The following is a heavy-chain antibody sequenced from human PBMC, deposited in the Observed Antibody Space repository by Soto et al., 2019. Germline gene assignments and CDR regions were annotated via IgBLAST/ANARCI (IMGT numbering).Heavy chain of an antibody. CDR1: GITFSSYA. CDR2: ISYDGSNK. Sequence: QVQLVESGGGVVQPGRSLRLSCAASGITFSSYAMHWVRQAPGKGLEWVAVISYDGSNKYYADSVKGRFTISRDNSKNTLYLQMNSLRAEDTAVYYCARDMGNYYDSSGSLDYWGQGTLVTVSS. J-gene: IGHJ4*02. CDR3: ARDMGNYYDSSGSLDY. D-gene: IGHD3-22*01. V-gene: IGHV3-30-3*01.